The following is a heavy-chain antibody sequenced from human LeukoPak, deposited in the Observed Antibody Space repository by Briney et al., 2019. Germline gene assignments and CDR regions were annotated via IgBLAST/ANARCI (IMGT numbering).Heavy chain of an antibody. Sequence: SETLSLTCTVSGGSINGYYWSWIRQPPGKGLEWIGNVHYSLSSNYSPSLESRVTISMDTSQRQFSLKLTSVTAADTAVYYCACYKIVERNFDFWGQGMLVTVSS. V-gene: IGHV4-59*01. CDR3: ACYKIVERNFDF. J-gene: IGHJ4*02. D-gene: IGHD5-24*01. CDR1: GGSINGYY. CDR2: VHYSLSS.